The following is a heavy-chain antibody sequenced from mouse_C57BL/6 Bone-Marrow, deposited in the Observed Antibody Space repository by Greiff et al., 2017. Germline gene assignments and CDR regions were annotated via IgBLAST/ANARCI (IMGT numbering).Heavy chain of an antibody. V-gene: IGHV1-7*01. CDR1: GYTFTSYW. D-gene: IGHD2-4*01. CDR3: AIYDYHWYFDV. J-gene: IGHJ1*03. CDR2: IDPSSGYT. Sequence: VQLQQSGAELAKPGASVKLSCKASGYTFTSYWMHWVQQSPGQGLEWIGYIDPSSGYTKYNPKFKDKATLTADKSSSTAYMQLSSLTYEDSAVYYCAIYDYHWYFDVWGTGTSVTVAS.